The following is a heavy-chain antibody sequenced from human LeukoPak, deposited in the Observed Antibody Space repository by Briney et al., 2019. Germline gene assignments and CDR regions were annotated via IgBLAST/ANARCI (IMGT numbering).Heavy chain of an antibody. D-gene: IGHD3-22*01. CDR3: ASDEGYYYDSSGSH. CDR1: GGSINSYY. V-gene: IGHV4-59*12. J-gene: IGHJ4*02. CDR2: IYHSGST. Sequence: SETLSLTCTVSGGSINSYYWSWIRQPPGKGLEWIGYIYHSGSTYYNPSLKSRVTVSVDRSKNQFSLKLSSVTAADTAVYYCASDEGYYYDSSGSHWGQGTLVTVSS.